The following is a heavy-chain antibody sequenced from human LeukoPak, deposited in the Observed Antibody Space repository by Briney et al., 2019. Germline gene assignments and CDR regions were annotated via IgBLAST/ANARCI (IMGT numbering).Heavy chain of an antibody. CDR3: ARDFVRRGTRIDY. CDR2: ISSSSSYI. D-gene: IGHD2-8*01. Sequence: GGSLRLSCAASGFTFSSYSMNWVRQAPGKGLEWVSSISSSSSYIYYADSVKGRFTISRDNAKNSLYLQMNSLRAEDTAVYYCARDFVRRGTRIDYWGQGTLVTVSS. J-gene: IGHJ4*02. V-gene: IGHV3-21*01. CDR1: GFTFSSYS.